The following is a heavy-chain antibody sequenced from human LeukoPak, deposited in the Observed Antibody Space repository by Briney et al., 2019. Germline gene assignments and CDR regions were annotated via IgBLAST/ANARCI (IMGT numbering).Heavy chain of an antibody. Sequence: GGPLRLSCAASGFTFSSYAMSWVRQAPGKGLEWVAVISYDGSNKYYADSVKGRFTISRDNSKNTLYLQMNSLRAEDTAVYYCARGVVPAAYWFDPWGQGTLVTVSS. V-gene: IGHV3-30-3*01. CDR1: GFTFSSYA. CDR3: ARGVVPAAYWFDP. J-gene: IGHJ5*02. CDR2: ISYDGSNK. D-gene: IGHD2-2*01.